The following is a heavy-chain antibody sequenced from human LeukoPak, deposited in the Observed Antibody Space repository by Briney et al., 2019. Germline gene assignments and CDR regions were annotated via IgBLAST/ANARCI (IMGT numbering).Heavy chain of an antibody. V-gene: IGHV4-34*01. Sequence: ASETLSLTCAVYGGSFSGYYWSWIRQPPGKGLEWIGEINHSGSTNYNPSLKSRVTISVDTSKNQFSLKLNSVTAADTAVYYCARGVYIAAAQYGYWGQGTLDTVSS. CDR3: ARGVYIAAAQYGY. D-gene: IGHD6-13*01. J-gene: IGHJ4*02. CDR1: GGSFSGYY. CDR2: INHSGST.